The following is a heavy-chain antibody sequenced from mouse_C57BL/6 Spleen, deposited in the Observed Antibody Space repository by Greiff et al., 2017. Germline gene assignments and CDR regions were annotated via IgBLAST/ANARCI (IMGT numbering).Heavy chain of an antibody. CDR1: GYTFTEYS. Sequence: VHVKQSGAELVKPGASVKLSCKASGYTFTEYSIHWVKQRSGQGLEWIGWFYPGSGSIKYNEKFKDKATLSADKSSSTVYMERSRLTSEDSEVYVCARHEDGNWYFDVWGTGTTGTVSS. CDR2: FYPGSGSI. J-gene: IGHJ1*03. CDR3: ARHEDGNWYFDV. D-gene: IGHD1-1*02. V-gene: IGHV1-62-2*01.